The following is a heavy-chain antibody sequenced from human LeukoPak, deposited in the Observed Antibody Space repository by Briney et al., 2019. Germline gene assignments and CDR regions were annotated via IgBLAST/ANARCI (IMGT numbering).Heavy chain of an antibody. D-gene: IGHD1-1*01. V-gene: IGHV4-4*07. CDR2: IYTSVST. J-gene: IGHJ6*03. Sequence: SETLSLTCTVSGGSINSYYWSWIRQSPGKGLEWIGRIYTSVSTNYNPSLKRRVTISVDTSKNLFYLRLRSVTAADTAVYFCARGRVSSSTWYSTYYYYFYMDVWGKGTTVTVSS. CDR3: ARGRVSSSTWYSTYYYYFYMDV. CDR1: GGSINSYY.